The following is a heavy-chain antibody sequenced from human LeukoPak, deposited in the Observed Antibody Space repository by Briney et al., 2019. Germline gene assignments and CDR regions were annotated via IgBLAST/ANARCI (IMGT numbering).Heavy chain of an antibody. CDR3: ARESASIAAAGPLDY. D-gene: IGHD6-13*01. V-gene: IGHV1-69*04. CDR2: IIPILGIA. CDR1: GGTFSSYA. J-gene: IGHJ4*02. Sequence: AASVKVSCKASGGTFSSYAISWVRQAPGQGLEWMGRIIPILGIANYAQKFQGRVTITADKSTSTAYMELSSLRSEDTAVYYCARESASIAAAGPLDYWGQGTLVTVSS.